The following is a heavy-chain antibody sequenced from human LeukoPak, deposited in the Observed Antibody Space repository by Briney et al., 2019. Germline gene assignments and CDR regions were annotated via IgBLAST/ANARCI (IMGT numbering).Heavy chain of an antibody. CDR1: GGTFSSYA. V-gene: IGHV1-69*04. CDR3: ASKFRDAFDI. J-gene: IGHJ3*02. Sequence: SVKVSCKASGGTFSSYAISWVRQAPGQRLEWMGRIIPILGIANYAQKFQGRVTITADKSTSTAYMELSSLRSEDTAVYYCASKFRDAFDIWGQGTMVTVSS. CDR2: IIPILGIA.